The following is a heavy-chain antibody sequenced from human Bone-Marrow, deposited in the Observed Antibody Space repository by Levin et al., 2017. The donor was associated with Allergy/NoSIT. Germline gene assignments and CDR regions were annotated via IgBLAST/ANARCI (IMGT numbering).Heavy chain of an antibody. CDR3: TRTMETYSDFWSGYSPFDY. CDR1: GYAFSDYH. Sequence: ASVKVSCTASGYAFSDYHINWIRQAAGQGLEWMGWINPNTGGTNYAQKFQDRVAMTRDTSLSAAYMELTRLRSDDTAVYYCTRTMETYSDFWSGYSPFDYWGQGTLVTVSS. CDR2: INPNTGGT. V-gene: IGHV1-2*02. D-gene: IGHD3-3*01. J-gene: IGHJ4*02.